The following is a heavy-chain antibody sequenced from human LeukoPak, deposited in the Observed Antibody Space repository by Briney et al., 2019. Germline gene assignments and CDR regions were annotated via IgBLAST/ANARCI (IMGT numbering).Heavy chain of an antibody. CDR1: GYTFTSYA. J-gene: IGHJ6*02. V-gene: IGHV7-4-1*02. D-gene: IGHD3-3*01. Sequence: ASAKVSCKASGYTFTSYAMNWVRQAPGQGLEWMGWINTNTGNPTYAQGFTGRFVFSLDTSVSTAYLQISSLKAEDTAVYYCARGRFGVVTFYYYGMDVWGQGTTVTVSS. CDR2: INTNTGNP. CDR3: ARGRFGVVTFYYYGMDV.